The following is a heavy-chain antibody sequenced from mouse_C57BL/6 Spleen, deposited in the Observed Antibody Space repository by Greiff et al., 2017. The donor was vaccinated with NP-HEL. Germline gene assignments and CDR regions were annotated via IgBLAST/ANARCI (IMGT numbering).Heavy chain of an antibody. J-gene: IGHJ3*01. CDR1: GYTFTSYG. CDR2: IYPRSGNT. Sequence: VKLMESGAELARPGASVKLSCTASGYTFTSYGISWVKQRTGQGLEWIGEIYPRSGNTYYNEKLKGKATLTADKSSSTAYMELRSLTAEDSAVYFCATAYGRSYFAYWGQGTLVTVSA. CDR3: ATAYGRSYFAY. V-gene: IGHV1-81*01. D-gene: IGHD1-1*01.